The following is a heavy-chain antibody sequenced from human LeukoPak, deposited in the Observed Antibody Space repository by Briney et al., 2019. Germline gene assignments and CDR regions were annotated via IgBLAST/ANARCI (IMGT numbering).Heavy chain of an antibody. Sequence: GGSLRLSCTASGFSFSGHWMHWARQLPGKGLVWVSRISPTVSTTSYADSVKGRFTISRDNAKNSLYLQMSSLRADDTAVYYCARKGELERRRSWDYWGQGTLVTVSS. V-gene: IGHV3-74*01. CDR3: ARKGELERRRSWDY. D-gene: IGHD1-1*01. CDR1: GFSFSGHW. J-gene: IGHJ4*02. CDR2: ISPTVSTT.